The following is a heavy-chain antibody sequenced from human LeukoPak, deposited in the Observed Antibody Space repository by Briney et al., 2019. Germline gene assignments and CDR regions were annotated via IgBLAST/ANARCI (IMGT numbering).Heavy chain of an antibody. CDR1: GDTLTELS. V-gene: IGHV1-24*01. J-gene: IGHJ4*02. D-gene: IGHD3-10*01. CDR2: FVPEDGEI. Sequence: GASVKVSCKLSGDTLTELSMHWVRQSPGKGLEWMGGFVPEDGEIIYAQKFQGRVTMTEDTSTDTAYMELNSLRSDDTAVYFCATLPRGHLFDSWGQGTLVTVSS. CDR3: ATLPRGHLFDS.